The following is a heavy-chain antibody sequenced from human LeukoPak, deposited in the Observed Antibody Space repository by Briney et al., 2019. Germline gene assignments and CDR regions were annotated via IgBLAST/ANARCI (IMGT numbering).Heavy chain of an antibody. Sequence: GGSLRLSCAASGFTVSSNYMSWVRQAPGKGLEWVPVIYSGGSTYYADSVKGRFTISRDNSKNTLYLQMNSLRAEDTAVYYCAREGYGDLAFDIWGQGTMVTVSS. V-gene: IGHV3-66*01. CDR3: AREGYGDLAFDI. CDR2: IYSGGST. CDR1: GFTVSSNY. J-gene: IGHJ3*02. D-gene: IGHD4-17*01.